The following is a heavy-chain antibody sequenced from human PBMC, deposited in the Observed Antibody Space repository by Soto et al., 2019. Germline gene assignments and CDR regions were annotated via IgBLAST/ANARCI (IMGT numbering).Heavy chain of an antibody. CDR2: ISGGGDTT. V-gene: IGHV3-23*01. J-gene: IGHJ5*02. CDR1: GVTFRNYA. CDR3: AKGTLRFLNWFDP. D-gene: IGHD3-3*01. Sequence: EVQFLESGGNLVQPGGSLRLSCAASGVTFRNYAMSWVRQAPGKGLEWVSSISGGGDTTYYADSVKGRFTISRDNSKNTLYLQMNSLRAEDTAVYYCAKGTLRFLNWFDPWGQGTLVTVSS.